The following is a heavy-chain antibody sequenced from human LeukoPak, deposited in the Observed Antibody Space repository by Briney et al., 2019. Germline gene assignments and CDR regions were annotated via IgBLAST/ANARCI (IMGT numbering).Heavy chain of an antibody. CDR2: ISGSGGST. Sequence: GGSLRLSCVASGFTFSSFAMSWVRQAPGKGLEWVSAISGSGGSTYYADSVKGRFTISRDNSKNTLYLQMNSLRAEDTAVYYCAKDRTTMIVVVITGYDYWGQGTLVTVSS. CDR1: GFTFSSFA. J-gene: IGHJ4*02. D-gene: IGHD3-22*01. CDR3: AKDRTTMIVVVITGYDY. V-gene: IGHV3-23*01.